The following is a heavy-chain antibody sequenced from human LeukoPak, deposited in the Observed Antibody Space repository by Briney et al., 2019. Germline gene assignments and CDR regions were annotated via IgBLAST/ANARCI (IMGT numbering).Heavy chain of an antibody. V-gene: IGHV4-59*08. J-gene: IGHJ4*02. CDR2: IYYSGST. CDR3: ASQYCSGGSCYLDY. Sequence: KPSETLSLTCTVSGGSISSYYWSWIRQPPGKGLEWIGYIYYSGSTNYNPSLKSRVTIPVDTSKNQFSLKLSSVTAADTAVYYCASQYCSGGSCYLDYWGQGTLVTVSS. D-gene: IGHD2-15*01. CDR1: GGSISSYY.